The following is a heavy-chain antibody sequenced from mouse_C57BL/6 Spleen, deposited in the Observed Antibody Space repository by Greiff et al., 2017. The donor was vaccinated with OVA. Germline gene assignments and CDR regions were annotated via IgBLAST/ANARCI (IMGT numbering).Heavy chain of an antibody. Sequence: QVQLKQPGAELVRPGSSVKLSCKASGYTFTSYWMDWVKQRPGQGLEWIGNIYPSDSETHYNQKFKDKATLTVDKSSSTAYMQLSSLTSEDSAVYYCARLYYYGSRGYFDVWGTGTTVTVSS. CDR3: ARLYYYGSRGYFDV. J-gene: IGHJ1*03. CDR2: IYPSDSET. CDR1: GYTFTSYW. D-gene: IGHD1-1*01. V-gene: IGHV1-61*01.